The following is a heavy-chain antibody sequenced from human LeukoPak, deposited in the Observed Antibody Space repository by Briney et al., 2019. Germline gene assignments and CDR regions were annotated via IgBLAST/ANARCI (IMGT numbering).Heavy chain of an antibody. D-gene: IGHD2-15*01. J-gene: IGHJ5*02. CDR2: INHSGST. CDR3: ARELPGFDP. Sequence: PSETLSLTCAVYGGSFSGYYWSWIRQPPGKGLEWIGEINHSGSTNYNPPLKSRVTISVDTSKNQFSLKLSSVTAADTAVYYCARELPGFDPWGQGTLVTVSS. V-gene: IGHV4-34*01. CDR1: GGSFSGYY.